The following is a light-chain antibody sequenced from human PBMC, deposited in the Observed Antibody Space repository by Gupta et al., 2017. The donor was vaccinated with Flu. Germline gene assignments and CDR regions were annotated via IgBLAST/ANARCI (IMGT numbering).Light chain of an antibody. Sequence: EIVLTQSPATLSLSPGERATLSCRASQSISTYLVWYQQKPGQAPRPLIYDASHRATGIPARFSGSGSGTDFTLTISSLEPEDFAIYYCHQRRNWPLTFGGGTKVEIK. CDR3: HQRRNWPLT. J-gene: IGKJ4*01. CDR1: QSISTY. CDR2: DAS. V-gene: IGKV3-11*01.